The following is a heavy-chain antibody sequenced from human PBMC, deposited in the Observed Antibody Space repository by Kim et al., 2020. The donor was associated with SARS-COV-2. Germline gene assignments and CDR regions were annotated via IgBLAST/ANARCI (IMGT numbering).Heavy chain of an antibody. CDR2: ISWNSGGI. V-gene: IGHV3-9*01. J-gene: IGHJ6*02. CDR3: AKDLGYSYGYGMDV. Sequence: GGSLRLSCAASGFTFDDYVMHWVRQAPGKGLEWVSGISWNSGGIGYAESVKGRFTISRDNAKNSLYLQMNSLRAGDTALYYCAKDLGYSYGYGMDVWGEGTTVPVSS. D-gene: IGHD5-18*01. CDR1: GFTFDDYV.